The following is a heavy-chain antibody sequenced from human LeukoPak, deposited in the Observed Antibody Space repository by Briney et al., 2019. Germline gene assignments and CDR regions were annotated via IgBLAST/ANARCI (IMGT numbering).Heavy chain of an antibody. CDR3: TREDFWSGYLGDY. Sequence: SETLSLTCTVSGGSISSYYWSWIRQPPGKGLEWIGYIYYSGSTNYNPSLKSRVTMSVDTSKNQFSLKLSSVTAADTAVYYCTREDFWSGYLGDYWGQGTLVTVSS. J-gene: IGHJ4*02. V-gene: IGHV4-59*12. CDR2: IYYSGST. CDR1: GGSISSYY. D-gene: IGHD3-3*01.